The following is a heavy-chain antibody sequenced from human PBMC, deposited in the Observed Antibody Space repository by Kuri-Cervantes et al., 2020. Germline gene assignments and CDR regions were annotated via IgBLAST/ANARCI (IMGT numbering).Heavy chain of an antibody. CDR2: IYTSGST. D-gene: IGHD2-15*01. CDR3: AREGGRGGMDV. V-gene: IGHV4-61*02. Sequence: LRLSCTVSGGSISSGSYYWSWIRQPAGKGLEWIGRIYTSGSTNYNPSLKSRVTMSVDTSKNQFSLKLSSVTAADTAVYYCAREGGRGGMDVWGQGTTVTVSS. CDR1: GGSISSGSYY. J-gene: IGHJ6*02.